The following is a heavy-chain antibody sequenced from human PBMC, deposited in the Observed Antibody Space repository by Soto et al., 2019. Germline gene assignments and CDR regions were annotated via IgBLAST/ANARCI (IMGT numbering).Heavy chain of an antibody. J-gene: IGHJ5*02. V-gene: IGHV4-39*01. CDR2: IYYSGST. CDR1: GGSISSSSYY. D-gene: IGHD3-3*01. Sequence: PSETLSLTCTVSGGSISSSSYYWGWIRQPPGKGLEWIGSIYYSGSTYYNPSLKSRVTISVDTSKNQFSLKLSSVTAADTAVYYCAIATIFGVVNWFDPRGQGTLVTVSS. CDR3: AIATIFGVVNWFDP.